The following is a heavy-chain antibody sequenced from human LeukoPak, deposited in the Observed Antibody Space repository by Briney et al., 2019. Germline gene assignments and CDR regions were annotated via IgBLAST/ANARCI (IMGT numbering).Heavy chain of an antibody. D-gene: IGHD2-15*01. V-gene: IGHV3-33*01. CDR2: IWYDGSNK. J-gene: IGHJ4*02. CDR1: GFTFSSYG. CDR3: GVVVVAATIDY. Sequence: GGSLRLSCAASGFTFSSYGMHWVRQAPGKGLEWVAVIWYDGSNKYYADSVKDRFTISRDNSKNTLYLQMNSLRAEDTAVYYCGVVVVAATIDYWGQGTLVTVSS.